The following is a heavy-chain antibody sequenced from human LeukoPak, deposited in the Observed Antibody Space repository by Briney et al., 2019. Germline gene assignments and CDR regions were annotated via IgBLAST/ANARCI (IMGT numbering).Heavy chain of an antibody. Sequence: GGSLRLSCAASGFTFSSYSMNWVRQAPGKGLEWVSSISSSSSYIYYADSVKGRFTISRDNAKNSLYLQMNSLRAEDTAVYYCAREGTYYYDSSGYYYRDYWGQGTLVTVSS. CDR3: AREGTYYYDSSGYYYRDY. V-gene: IGHV3-21*01. CDR2: ISSSSSYI. CDR1: GFTFSSYS. J-gene: IGHJ4*02. D-gene: IGHD3-22*01.